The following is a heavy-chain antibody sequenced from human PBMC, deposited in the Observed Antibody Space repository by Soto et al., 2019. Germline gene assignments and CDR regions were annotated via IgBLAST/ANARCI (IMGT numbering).Heavy chain of an antibody. V-gene: IGHV4-61*01. CDR3: SAAASGGEQYYYYYGMDA. D-gene: IGHD6-25*01. CDR1: GGSVSSGSYY. Sequence: PSETLSLTCTVSGGSVSSGSYYWSWIRQPPGKGLEWIGYIYYSGSTNYNPSLKSRVTISVDTSKNQFSLKLSSVTAADTAVYYFSAAASGGEQYYYYYGMDA. CDR2: IYYSGST. J-gene: IGHJ6*01.